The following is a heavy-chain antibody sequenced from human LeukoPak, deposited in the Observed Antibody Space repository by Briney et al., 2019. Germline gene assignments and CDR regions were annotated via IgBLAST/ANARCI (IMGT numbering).Heavy chain of an antibody. Sequence: SETLSLSCAASGGSVSSGTYQWSWVRQPPGKDSEWIGYISYSGGTTYKPSFKSRLTISIDTSKHQLSLNLSSVTAADTAVYYCPGSLGYCSSTSCYGLAYWGQGTLVTVSS. J-gene: IGHJ4*02. V-gene: IGHV4-61*01. CDR3: PGSLGYCSSTSCYGLAY. CDR1: GGSVSSGTYQ. D-gene: IGHD2-2*03. CDR2: ISYSGGT.